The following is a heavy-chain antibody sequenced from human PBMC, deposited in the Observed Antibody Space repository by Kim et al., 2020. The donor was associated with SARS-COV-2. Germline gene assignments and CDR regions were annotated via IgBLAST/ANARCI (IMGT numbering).Heavy chain of an antibody. CDR2: INTNTGNP. J-gene: IGHJ5*02. V-gene: IGHV7-4-1*02. CDR1: GYTFTSYA. Sequence: ASVKVSCKASGYTFTSYAMNWVRQAPGQGLECMGWINTNTGNPTYAQGFTGRFVFSLDTSVSTAYLQISSLKAEDTAVYYCARDRGYYDILTGYLEVGWFDPWGQGTLVTVSS. D-gene: IGHD3-9*01. CDR3: ARDRGYYDILTGYLEVGWFDP.